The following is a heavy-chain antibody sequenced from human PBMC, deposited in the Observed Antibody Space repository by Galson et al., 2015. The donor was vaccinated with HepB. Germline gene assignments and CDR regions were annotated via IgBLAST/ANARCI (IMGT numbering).Heavy chain of an antibody. V-gene: IGHV1-18*01. J-gene: IGHJ5*02. D-gene: IGHD3-10*01. CDR1: GYTFTNYG. CDR3: ARDHGFGDLLPDP. CDR2: ISTYNGNT. Sequence: SVKVSCKASGYTFTNYGLSWVRQAPGRGLEWMGWISTYNGNTNYAQRFQDRVTMTTETSTRTAYMEQRSLRSDDTAVYYCARDHGFGDLLPDPWGQGTLITVSS.